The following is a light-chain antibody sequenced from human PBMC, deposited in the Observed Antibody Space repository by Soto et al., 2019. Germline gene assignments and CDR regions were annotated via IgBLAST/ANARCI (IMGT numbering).Light chain of an antibody. V-gene: IGKV1-5*01. CDR2: DAS. J-gene: IGKJ4*01. Sequence: DIQMTQSPSTLSASVEDRVTITCRASQSISNWLAWYQQKPGKAPKLLIYDASSLESGVPSRFSGSGSGTEFTLTISSLQPDDFATYYCQQYNSYSLTFGGGTKVEIK. CDR1: QSISNW. CDR3: QQYNSYSLT.